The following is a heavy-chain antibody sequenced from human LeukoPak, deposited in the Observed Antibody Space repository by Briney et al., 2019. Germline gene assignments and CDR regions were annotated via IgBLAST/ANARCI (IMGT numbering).Heavy chain of an antibody. CDR1: GFTFSSYA. CDR2: ISGSGGYT. CDR3: ANSATPAGTTWFDP. V-gene: IGHV3-23*01. Sequence: QTGGSLRLSCAASGFTFSSYAVSWVRQAPGKGLEWVSSISGSGGYTYYADSVKGRFTISRDNSKNTLYLQMNSLRAEDTAVYYCANSATPAGTTWFDPWGQGTLVTVSS. J-gene: IGHJ5*02. D-gene: IGHD2/OR15-2a*01.